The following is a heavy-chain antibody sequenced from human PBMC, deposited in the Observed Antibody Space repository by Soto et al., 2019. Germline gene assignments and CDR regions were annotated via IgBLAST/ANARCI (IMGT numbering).Heavy chain of an antibody. CDR2: IYYSGTT. V-gene: IGHV4-39*01. CDR3: ASRYSSGWSRPVSYYYYGLDV. Sequence: SDTLSLTCTVSGGSIRSSGYYWGWFSQAPGKVLVVIGSIYYSGTTYYNPPLKSRVPIPVDTSKNQFSLKLSSVPAAHTAVYYCASRYSSGWSRPVSYYYYGLDVWGPGTTVT. CDR1: GGSIRSSGYY. J-gene: IGHJ6*02. D-gene: IGHD6-19*01.